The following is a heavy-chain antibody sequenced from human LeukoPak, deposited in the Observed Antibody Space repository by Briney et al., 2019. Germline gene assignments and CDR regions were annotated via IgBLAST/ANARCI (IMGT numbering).Heavy chain of an antibody. Sequence: PGASLRLSCAASGFTFSSYAMTWVRQAPGKGLEWVSGISGSGGTTYYADSVKGRFTISRDNSKNTLYLQMNSLRAEDTALYYCAKDHDYSSRPYYFDYWGQGTLVTVSS. V-gene: IGHV3-23*01. J-gene: IGHJ4*02. CDR1: GFTFSSYA. D-gene: IGHD6-19*01. CDR3: AKDHDYSSRPYYFDY. CDR2: ISGSGGTT.